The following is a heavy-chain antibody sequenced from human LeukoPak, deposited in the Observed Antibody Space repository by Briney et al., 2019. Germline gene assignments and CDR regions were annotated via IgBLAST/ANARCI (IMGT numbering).Heavy chain of an antibody. V-gene: IGHV5-51*01. D-gene: IGHD5-24*01. CDR3: PRRIRVGDNLLVY. CDR1: AYTFTIYW. CDR2: IYPGDSDT. Sequence: SPKISCKGSAYTFTIYWIGWWRQMPGKGLEGMGSIYPGDSDTKYSPSLQGQVTISVDKSNTTAYLQLNTLKASDTAIYCCPRRIRVGDNLLVYWRGGALLSVPS. J-gene: IGHJ4*02.